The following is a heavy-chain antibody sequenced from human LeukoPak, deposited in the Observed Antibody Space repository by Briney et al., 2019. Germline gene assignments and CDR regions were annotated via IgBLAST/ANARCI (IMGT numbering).Heavy chain of an antibody. J-gene: IGHJ5*02. CDR2: IYHSGTT. CDR3: ARVKGRLSWFDP. CDR1: GYSISSGYY. Sequence: SETLSLTCTVSGYSISSGYYWGWIRQPPGKGLEWIGSIYHSGTTYYNPSLKSRVTISVDTSKNQFSLKLSSVTAADTAVYYCARVKGRLSWFDPWGQGTLFTVSS. V-gene: IGHV4-38-2*02.